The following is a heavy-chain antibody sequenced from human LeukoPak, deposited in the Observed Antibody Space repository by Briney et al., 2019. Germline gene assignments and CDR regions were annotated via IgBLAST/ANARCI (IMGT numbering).Heavy chain of an antibody. Sequence: PGGSLRLSCAASGFTVSSNYMSWVRQAPGKGLEWVANIKQDGSEKYYVDSVKGRFTISRDNAKNSLYLQMNSLRAEDTAVYYCARASSSWYLTFDYWGQGTLVTVSS. D-gene: IGHD6-13*01. V-gene: IGHV3-7*01. CDR2: IKQDGSEK. CDR1: GFTVSSNY. J-gene: IGHJ4*02. CDR3: ARASSSWYLTFDY.